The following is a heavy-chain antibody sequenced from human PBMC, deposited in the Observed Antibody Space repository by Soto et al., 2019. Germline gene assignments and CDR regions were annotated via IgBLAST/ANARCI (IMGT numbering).Heavy chain of an antibody. J-gene: IGHJ4*02. CDR1: GGTFSSYT. CDR2: IIPILGIA. Sequence: SVKVSCKASGGTFSSYTISWVRQAPGQGLEWMGRIIPILGIANYAQKFQGRVTITADKSTSTAYMELSSLRSEDTAVYYCARSPYCSGGSCYSTHLDYWGQGTLVTVSS. D-gene: IGHD2-15*01. CDR3: ARSPYCSGGSCYSTHLDY. V-gene: IGHV1-69*02.